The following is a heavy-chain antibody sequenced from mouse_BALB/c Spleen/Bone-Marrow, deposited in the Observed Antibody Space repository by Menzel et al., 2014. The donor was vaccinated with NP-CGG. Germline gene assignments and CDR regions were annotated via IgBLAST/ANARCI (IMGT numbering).Heavy chain of an antibody. V-gene: IGHV1-69*02. CDR2: IYPSDSYT. CDR3: TRGDYDCSGSFAY. Sequence: VQLQQSGAELVRPGASVKLSCKASGYTFTSYWINWVKQRPGQGLQWIGNIYPSDSYTNYNQKFKDKATLTVDKSSSTAYIELSNPTSEGSAVYYCTRGDYDCSGSFAYWGQGTLVTVST. D-gene: IGHD2-4*01. CDR1: GYTFTSYW. J-gene: IGHJ3*01.